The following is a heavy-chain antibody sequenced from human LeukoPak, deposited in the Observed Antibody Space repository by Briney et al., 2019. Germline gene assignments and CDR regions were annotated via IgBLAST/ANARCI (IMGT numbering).Heavy chain of an antibody. CDR1: GFTFSSYA. V-gene: IGHV3-23*01. Sequence: GGSLRLSCAASGFTFSSYATSWVRQAPGKGLEWVSAISGSGGSTYHADSVKGRFTISRDNSKNTLYLQMNSLRAEDTAVYYCAKGREAGYYPYYYYGMDVWGQGTTVTASS. CDR3: AKGREAGYYPYYYYGMDV. CDR2: ISGSGGST. D-gene: IGHD3-22*01. J-gene: IGHJ6*02.